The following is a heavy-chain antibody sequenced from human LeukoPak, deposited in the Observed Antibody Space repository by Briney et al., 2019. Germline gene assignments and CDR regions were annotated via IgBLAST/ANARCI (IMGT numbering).Heavy chain of an antibody. Sequence: GGSLRLSCAASGFTFSSYAMHWVRQAPGKGLEWVAVISYDGSNKYYADSVKGRFTISRDNSKNTLYLQMNSLRAEDTAVYYCAREYYYGSGSYSSWFDPWGQGTLVTVSS. CDR2: ISYDGSNK. J-gene: IGHJ5*02. D-gene: IGHD3-10*01. CDR3: AREYYYGSGSYSSWFDP. V-gene: IGHV3-30-3*01. CDR1: GFTFSSYA.